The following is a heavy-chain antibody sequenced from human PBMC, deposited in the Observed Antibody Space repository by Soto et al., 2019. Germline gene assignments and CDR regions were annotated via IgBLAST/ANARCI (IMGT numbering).Heavy chain of an antibody. CDR1: GFTFSRYA. V-gene: IGHV3-23*01. CDR2: ISGSGGST. Sequence: PGGSLRLSCAASGFTFSRYAMSWVRQAPWKWLEWVSAISGSGGSTDYADSVKGRVTISRDNSKNTLYLQMNSLRAEDTAVYYCAKPKIQLWNKNLYYFDYWGQGTLVTVSS. D-gene: IGHD5-18*01. CDR3: AKPKIQLWNKNLYYFDY. J-gene: IGHJ4*02.